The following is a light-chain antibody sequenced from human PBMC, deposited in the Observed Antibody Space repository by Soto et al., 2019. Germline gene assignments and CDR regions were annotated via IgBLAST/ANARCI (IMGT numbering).Light chain of an antibody. CDR1: QSVSSN. Sequence: EIAMTQSPATLSVSPGERATLSCRASQSVSSNLAWYQQKPGQAPRLLISDASTRATGIPARFSGSGSVTEFTLTISSLQSEDFAVYYCQQYNNWPYTFGQGTKVDIK. CDR3: QQYNNWPYT. CDR2: DAS. J-gene: IGKJ2*01. V-gene: IGKV3-15*01.